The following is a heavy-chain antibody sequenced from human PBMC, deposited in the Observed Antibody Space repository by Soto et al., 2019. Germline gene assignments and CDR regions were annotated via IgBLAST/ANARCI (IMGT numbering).Heavy chain of an antibody. V-gene: IGHV1-69*06. D-gene: IGHD3-22*01. CDR3: ARSSGVKHHHGPNAFDI. Sequence: GASVKVSCKASGGTFSSYAISWVRQAPGQGLEWMGGIIPIFGTANYAQKFQGRVTITADKSTSTAYMELSSLRSEDTAVYYCARSSGVKHHHGPNAFDIWGQGTMVTGSS. J-gene: IGHJ3*02. CDR2: IIPIFGTA. CDR1: GGTFSSYA.